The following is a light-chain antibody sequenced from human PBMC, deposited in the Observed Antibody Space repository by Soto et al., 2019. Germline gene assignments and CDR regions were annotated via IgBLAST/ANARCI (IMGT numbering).Light chain of an antibody. CDR1: QSVLYSSNNKNY. Sequence: DIVMTQSPDSLAVSLGERDTINCKSSQSVLYSSNNKNYLAWYQQKAGQPPKLLIAWASTRESGVPDRFSGSGSGTDFTLTISSLQAEDVAVYYCQQYYSPLTLTFGGGTKVEIK. CDR2: WAS. CDR3: QQYYSPLTLT. J-gene: IGKJ4*01. V-gene: IGKV4-1*01.